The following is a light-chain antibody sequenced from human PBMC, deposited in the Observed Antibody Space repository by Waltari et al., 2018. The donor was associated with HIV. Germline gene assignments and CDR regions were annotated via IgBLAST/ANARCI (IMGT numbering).Light chain of an antibody. J-gene: IGLJ3*02. CDR1: SSDVGGYNY. V-gene: IGLV2-14*03. Sequence: ASVSGPPGQSITISCTGTSSDVGGYNYVSWYQQHPDKAPKVMIYDVSNRPSGVSNRFSGPKSGNTASLTIAGLQAEDAADYYCSSYTSSSSWVFGGGTKLTVL. CDR3: SSYTSSSSWV. CDR2: DVS.